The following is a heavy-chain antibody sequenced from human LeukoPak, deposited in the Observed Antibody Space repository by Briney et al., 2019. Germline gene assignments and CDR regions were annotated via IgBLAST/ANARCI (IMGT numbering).Heavy chain of an antibody. Sequence: GRSLRLSCAASGFTFSSYGMHWVRQAPGKGLEWVANIDQGGGRNNYVDSVKGRFTTSRDNAKNSLFLEMSSLRADDTAVYFCARDVEGGTFDIWGQGTTVTVSS. CDR2: IDQGGGRN. CDR3: ARDVEGGTFDI. CDR1: GFTFSSYG. V-gene: IGHV3-7*03. J-gene: IGHJ3*02. D-gene: IGHD3-16*01.